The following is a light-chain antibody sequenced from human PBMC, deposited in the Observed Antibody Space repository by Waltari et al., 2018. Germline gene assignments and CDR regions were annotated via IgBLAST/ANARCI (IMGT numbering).Light chain of an antibody. CDR2: WAS. J-gene: IGKJ4*01. CDR3: QQYYSTPLT. CDR1: QSVLYSSNNKNY. Sequence: DIVMTQSPDSLAVSLGERAPINCKSSQSVLYSSNNKNYIAWYQQKPGQPPKLLIYWASTRESGVPDRFSGSGSGTDFTLTINSLQAEDVAVYYCQQYYSTPLTFGGGTKVEIK. V-gene: IGKV4-1*01.